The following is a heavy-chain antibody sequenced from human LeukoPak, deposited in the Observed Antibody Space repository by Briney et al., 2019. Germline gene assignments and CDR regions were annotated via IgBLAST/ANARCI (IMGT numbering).Heavy chain of an antibody. CDR2: IYPGDSDT. V-gene: IGHV5-51*01. J-gene: IGHJ5*02. CDR3: SRHGKPGKLRYFDWLSP. Sequence: GESLKISCKGSGYSFTSYWIGWVRQMPGKGLEWMGIIYPGDSDTRYSPSFQGPVTISADKSISTAYLQCSSLKASDPAMYLWSRHGKPGKLRYFDWLSPWGQGTLVTVSS. D-gene: IGHD3-9*01. CDR1: GYSFTSYW.